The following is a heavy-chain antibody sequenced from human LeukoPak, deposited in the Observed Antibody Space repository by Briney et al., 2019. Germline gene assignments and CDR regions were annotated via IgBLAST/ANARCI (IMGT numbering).Heavy chain of an antibody. CDR2: IYTSGST. CDR1: GGSISSYY. Sequence: NPSETLSLTCTVSGGSISSYYWSWIRQPAGKGLEWIGRIYTSGSTNYNPSLKSRVTMSVDTSKNQFSLKLISLTAADTAVYYCARDHPEDFWGGYNDYWGQGTLVTVSS. D-gene: IGHD3-3*01. CDR3: ARDHPEDFWGGYNDY. V-gene: IGHV4-4*07. J-gene: IGHJ4*02.